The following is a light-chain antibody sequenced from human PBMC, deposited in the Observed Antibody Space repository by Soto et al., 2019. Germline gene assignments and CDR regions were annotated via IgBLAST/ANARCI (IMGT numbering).Light chain of an antibody. V-gene: IGKV3D-15*01. CDR3: HHYET. CDR1: QSVSSN. J-gene: IGKJ1*01. CDR2: GAS. Sequence: EIVMTQSPATLSVSPGERATLSCRASQSVSSNLAWYQQKPGQAPRLLIYGASTRATGVPDRFSGSGAGTEFTLTISRLEHEDVTVYYCHHYETFGQGTKVDIK.